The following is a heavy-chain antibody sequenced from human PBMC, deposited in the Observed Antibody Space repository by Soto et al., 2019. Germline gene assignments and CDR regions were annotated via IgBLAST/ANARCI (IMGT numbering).Heavy chain of an antibody. D-gene: IGHD3-10*01. V-gene: IGHV4-34*01. CDR3: ARPNYYGYNLFDP. J-gene: IGHJ5*02. CDR1: GGSFSGYY. Sequence: SETLSLTCAVYGGSFSGYYWSWIRHPPGKGLEWIGEINHSGSTNYNPSLKSRVTISVDTSKNQFSLKLSSVTAADTAVYYCARPNYYGYNLFDPWGQGTLVTVSS. CDR2: INHSGST.